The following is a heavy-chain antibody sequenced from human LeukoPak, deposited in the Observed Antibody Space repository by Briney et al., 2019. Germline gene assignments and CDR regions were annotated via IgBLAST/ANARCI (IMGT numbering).Heavy chain of an antibody. CDR3: ARAAFDDSSAYYSDY. CDR1: GGTFSSYA. D-gene: IGHD3-22*01. J-gene: IGHJ4*02. CDR2: IIPILGIV. V-gene: IGHV1-69*04. Sequence: ASVKVSCKASGGTFSSYAISWVRQAPGQGLEWMGRIIPILGIVNYAQKFQGRVSITANKSTSTAYMELSSLRSEDTAVYYCARAAFDDSSAYYSDYWGQGTLVTVSS.